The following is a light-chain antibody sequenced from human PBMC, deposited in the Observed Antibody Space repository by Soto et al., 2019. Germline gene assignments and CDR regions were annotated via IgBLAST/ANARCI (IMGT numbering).Light chain of an antibody. CDR2: DAS. J-gene: IGKJ5*01. V-gene: IGKV1-5*01. CDR1: QSISNW. CDR3: QHYNSYSH. Sequence: DIQMTQSPSTLPASLGDRVTITCRASQSISNWLAWYQQKPGKAPKLLIYDASSLQGGVPSRLSGTGSGTEFTLTISSLQPDDFATYYCQHYNSYSHFGQGTRLEIK.